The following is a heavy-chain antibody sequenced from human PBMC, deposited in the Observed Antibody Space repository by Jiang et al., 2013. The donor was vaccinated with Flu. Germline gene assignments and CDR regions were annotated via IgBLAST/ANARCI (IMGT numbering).Heavy chain of an antibody. CDR3: ARSQMATPTGYFDY. V-gene: IGHV1-24*01. D-gene: IGHD5-24*01. Sequence: DGETIYAQRFQGRLTLTEDTSTDTAYMELSSLRSEDTAVYYCARSQMATPTGYFDYWGQGTLVTVSS. J-gene: IGHJ4*02. CDR2: DGET.